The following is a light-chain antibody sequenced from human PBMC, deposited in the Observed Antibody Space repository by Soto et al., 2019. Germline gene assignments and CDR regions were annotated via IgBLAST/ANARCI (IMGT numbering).Light chain of an antibody. Sequence: IPLTKSQSSLSASVGDSVTITCRASQVFSQYLAWYQQKPGTAPKLLIYLASTLRGGVPSRFSGSGSGTDCSLTISSLQPEDVATYYCQYLNSFPLTFGGGTKVEIK. J-gene: IGKJ4*01. CDR2: LAS. V-gene: IGKV1-9*01. CDR3: QYLNSFPLT. CDR1: QVFSQY.